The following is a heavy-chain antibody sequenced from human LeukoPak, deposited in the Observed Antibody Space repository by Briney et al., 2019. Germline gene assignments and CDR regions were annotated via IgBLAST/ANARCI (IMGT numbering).Heavy chain of an antibody. CDR3: AKEPKDY. Sequence: GGSLRLSCAASGFTFSSYGMHWVRQAPGKGLEWVAVISYDGSNKYYADSVKGRFTISRDNSKNTLYLQMNSLRAEDTAVYYCAKEPKDYWGQGTLVTVSS. J-gene: IGHJ4*02. CDR1: GFTFSSYG. CDR2: ISYDGSNK. V-gene: IGHV3-30*18.